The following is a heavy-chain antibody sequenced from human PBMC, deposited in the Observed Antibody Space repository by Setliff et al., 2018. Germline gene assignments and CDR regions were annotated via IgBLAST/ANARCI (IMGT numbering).Heavy chain of an antibody. Sequence: SETLSLTCNVSGASISGSAYYWGWIRQPPGKGLEWIGSVYSSGSPYYNPSLKSRVTISMDTSKNQFSLKVNSVTAADTAVYYCGRDPHTPTVTTRGDYWGQGTLVTVSS. D-gene: IGHD4-17*01. CDR3: GRDPHTPTVTTRGDY. CDR1: GASISGSAYY. V-gene: IGHV4-39*07. CDR2: VYSSGSP. J-gene: IGHJ4*02.